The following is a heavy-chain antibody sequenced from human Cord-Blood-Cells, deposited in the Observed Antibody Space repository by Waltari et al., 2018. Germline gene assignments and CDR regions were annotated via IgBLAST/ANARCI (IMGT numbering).Heavy chain of an antibody. D-gene: IGHD2-21*02. Sequence: VQLVQSGAEVKKPGPSVKVSCKASGGTFSSYAISWVRQAPGQGLEWMGGIIPIFGTANYAQKFQGRVTITADESTSTAYMELSSLRSEDTAVYYCARVVVVTAIPYYYYGMDVWGQGTTVTVSS. J-gene: IGHJ6*02. V-gene: IGHV1-69*01. CDR2: IIPIFGTA. CDR1: GGTFSSYA. CDR3: ARVVVVTAIPYYYYGMDV.